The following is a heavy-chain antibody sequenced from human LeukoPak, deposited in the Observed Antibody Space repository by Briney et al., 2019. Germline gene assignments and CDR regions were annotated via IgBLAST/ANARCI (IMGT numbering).Heavy chain of an antibody. CDR1: VFTFIGYW. CDR2: TKNDGTMT. CDR3: AKSVLFDA. V-gene: IGHV3-74*03. J-gene: IGHJ5*02. Sequence: PGGSLRLSRAASVFTFIGYWMHGVGPAPGKGVVWISRTKNDGTMTTYADSVKGRFTVSRENAKNTLYLQMNSLRVEDTAVNYCAKSVLFDACREASLVIVS.